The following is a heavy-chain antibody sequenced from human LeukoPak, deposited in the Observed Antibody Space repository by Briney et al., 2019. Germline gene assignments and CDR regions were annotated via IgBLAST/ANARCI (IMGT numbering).Heavy chain of an antibody. D-gene: IGHD4-11*01. CDR3: ARWMATVTTPDF. V-gene: IGHV1-2*02. CDR1: GYTFTVYY. CDR2: INPNSGDT. J-gene: IGHJ4*02. Sequence: ASVKVSCKASGYTFTVYYMHWMRPAPGQGLAWIGWINPNSGDTDHAQKYQGRVTMTRDTSISTAYLELSRLKSGDTAVYYCARWMATVTTPDFWGQGTLVTVSS.